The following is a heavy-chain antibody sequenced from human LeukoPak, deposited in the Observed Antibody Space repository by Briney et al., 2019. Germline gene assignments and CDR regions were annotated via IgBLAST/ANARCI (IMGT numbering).Heavy chain of an antibody. CDR1: GGTFSSYA. CDR3: ARGSYNYDSRTYYYGAFDY. V-gene: IGHV1-69*13. J-gene: IGHJ4*02. Sequence: ASVKVSCKASGGTFSSYAISWVRQAPGQGLEWMGGIIPIFGTANYAQKFQGRVTITADESTSTAYMELSSLRSEDTAVYYCARGSYNYDSRTYYYGAFDYWGQGTLVTVSS. D-gene: IGHD3-22*01. CDR2: IIPIFGTA.